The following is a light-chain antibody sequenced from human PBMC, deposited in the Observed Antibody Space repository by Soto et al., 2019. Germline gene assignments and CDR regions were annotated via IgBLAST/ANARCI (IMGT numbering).Light chain of an antibody. Sequence: DIVMTQSPDSLAVSLGERATINCKSSQSVLYSSNNKNYFAWYQQKPGQPPKLLIYWASTRESGVPDRCSGSGCRTDFTRTISSLHAEDVAGYYCQQYYRTPRTFGQGTKVEIK. J-gene: IGKJ1*01. CDR1: QSVLYSSNNKNY. CDR3: QQYYRTPRT. V-gene: IGKV4-1*01. CDR2: WAS.